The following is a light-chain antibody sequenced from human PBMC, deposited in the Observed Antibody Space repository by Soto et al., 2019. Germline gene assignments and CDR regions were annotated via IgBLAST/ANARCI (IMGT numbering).Light chain of an antibody. V-gene: IGKV3-20*01. CDR1: QSVRSSY. Sequence: EIVLTQSPGTLSLSPGERATLSCRASQSVRSSYLAWYQQKPGQAPSLLIYGASSRATGIPDRFSVSGSGTDFTLTISRLEPEDFAVYYCQQYGSSPLTFGGGTKVEIK. CDR2: GAS. J-gene: IGKJ4*01. CDR3: QQYGSSPLT.